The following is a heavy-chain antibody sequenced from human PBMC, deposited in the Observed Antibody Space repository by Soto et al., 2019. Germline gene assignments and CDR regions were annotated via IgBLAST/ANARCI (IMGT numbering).Heavy chain of an antibody. D-gene: IGHD3-9*01. Sequence: GASVKVSCKASGYTFTSYAMNWVRQAPGQRLEWMGWINAYNGNTNYAQKLQGRVTMTTDTSTSTAYMELRSLRSDDTAVYYCARGYDILTGYYPFDYWGQGTLVTVSS. J-gene: IGHJ4*02. V-gene: IGHV1-18*01. CDR1: GYTFTSYA. CDR2: INAYNGNT. CDR3: ARGYDILTGYYPFDY.